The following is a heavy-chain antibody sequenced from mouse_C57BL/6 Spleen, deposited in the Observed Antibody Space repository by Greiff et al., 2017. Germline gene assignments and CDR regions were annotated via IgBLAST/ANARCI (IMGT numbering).Heavy chain of an antibody. V-gene: IGHV5-6*01. D-gene: IGHD2-4*01. J-gene: IGHJ3*01. CDR2: ISSGGSYT. CDR1: GFTFSSYG. CDR3: ARGGDYDSWFAY. Sequence: EVLLVESGGDLMKPGGSLKLSCAATGFTFSSYGMSWVRQTPDNRLEWVANISSGGSYTYYPDSVKGRFTISRDNAKNTLYLQMSSLKSEDTAMYYCARGGDYDSWFAYWGQGTLVTVSA.